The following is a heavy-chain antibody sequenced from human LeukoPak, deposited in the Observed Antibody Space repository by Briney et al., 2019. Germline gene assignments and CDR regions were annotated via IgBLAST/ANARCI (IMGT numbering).Heavy chain of an antibody. CDR3: AREATYFYDSSGSTHLLGDAFDI. D-gene: IGHD3-22*01. Sequence: GGSLRLSCAASGFTFSTYAMTWVRQAPGKGLEWVSLISGTGGSTYYADSVKGRFTISRDNSKNTLYLQMNSLRAEDTAVYYCAREATYFYDSSGSTHLLGDAFDIWGQGTMVTVSS. CDR1: GFTFSTYA. J-gene: IGHJ3*02. CDR2: ISGTGGST. V-gene: IGHV3-23*01.